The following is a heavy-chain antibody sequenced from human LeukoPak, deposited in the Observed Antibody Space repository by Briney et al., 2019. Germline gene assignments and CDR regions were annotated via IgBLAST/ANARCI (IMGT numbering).Heavy chain of an antibody. Sequence: GGSLRLSCAASGFTFSTYSMNWVRQAPGKGLEWVSYIDTGTSTIYYADSVKGRFTISKDNAKNSLYLQMNSLRTEDTAVYYCARSSYSSSSCFDYWGQGTLVTVSS. D-gene: IGHD6-6*01. V-gene: IGHV3-48*01. CDR3: ARSSYSSSSCFDY. J-gene: IGHJ4*02. CDR1: GFTFSTYS. CDR2: IDTGTSTI.